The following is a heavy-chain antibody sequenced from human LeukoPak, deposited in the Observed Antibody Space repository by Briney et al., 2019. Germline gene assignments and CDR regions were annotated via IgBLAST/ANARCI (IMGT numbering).Heavy chain of an antibody. CDR3: ARRSDYGDY. D-gene: IGHD4-17*01. CDR2: LFPGDSDT. CDR1: GYSFTIYW. V-gene: IGHV5-51*01. J-gene: IGHJ4*02. Sequence: GESLQISCQGSGYSFTIYWIGGVRQMPGKGLEWMGILFPGDSDTRYNPSFQGQVTISADKSISTAYLQWSSLEASDTAMYYCARRSDYGDYWGQGTLVTVSS.